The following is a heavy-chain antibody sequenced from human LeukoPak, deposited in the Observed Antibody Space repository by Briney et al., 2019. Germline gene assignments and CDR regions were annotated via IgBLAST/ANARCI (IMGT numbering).Heavy chain of an antibody. CDR1: GFTFSTYG. Sequence: PGGSLRLSCTASGFTFSTYGMNWIRQAPGKGLEWVSAISGRDGGTYYADSVKGRFTISRDNAKNSLYLQMNSLRAEDTALYYCAKDNGGDMDVWGKGTTVTISS. D-gene: IGHD7-27*01. CDR3: AKDNGGDMDV. J-gene: IGHJ6*03. CDR2: ISGRDGGT. V-gene: IGHV3-23*01.